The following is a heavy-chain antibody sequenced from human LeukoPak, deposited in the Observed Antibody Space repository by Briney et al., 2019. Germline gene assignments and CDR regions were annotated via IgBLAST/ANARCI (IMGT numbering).Heavy chain of an antibody. Sequence: SETLSLTCNVSGGYISSYYWSLIRQAPGKGQERIGYIYYSGSTNYNPSLKSRVTISVDTSKNKFSLKLSSVTAADTAVYYCARGGYSYGYDDDFDYWGQGTLVTVSS. V-gene: IGHV4-59*01. CDR2: IYYSGST. CDR1: GGYISSYY. D-gene: IGHD5-18*01. CDR3: ARGGYSYGYDDDFDY. J-gene: IGHJ4*02.